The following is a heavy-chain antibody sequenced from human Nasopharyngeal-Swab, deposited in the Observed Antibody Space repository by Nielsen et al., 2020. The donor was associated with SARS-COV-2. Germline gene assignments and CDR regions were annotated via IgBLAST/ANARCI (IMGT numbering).Heavy chain of an antibody. Sequence: SVKVSCKASGGTFSSYAISWVRQAPGQGLEWMGGIIPIFGTANYAQKFQGRVTITADESTSTAYMELSSLRSEDTAVYYCAREGAAVAGDWYFDLRGRGTLVTVSS. CDR1: GGTFSSYA. D-gene: IGHD6-19*01. CDR2: IIPIFGTA. CDR3: AREGAAVAGDWYFDL. V-gene: IGHV1-69*13. J-gene: IGHJ2*01.